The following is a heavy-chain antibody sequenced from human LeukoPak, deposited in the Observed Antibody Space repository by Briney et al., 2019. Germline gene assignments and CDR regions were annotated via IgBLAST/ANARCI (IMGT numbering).Heavy chain of an antibody. CDR2: ISSSGSTI. D-gene: IGHD1-26*01. V-gene: IGHV3-48*02. Sequence: GGSLRLSCAASGFTFSSYSMNWVRQAPGQGLEWVSYISSSGSTIYYADSVKGRFTISRDNAKNSLYLQMNSLRDEDTAVYYCARDPIVGATTFDYWGQGTLVTVPS. CDR1: GFTFSSYS. CDR3: ARDPIVGATTFDY. J-gene: IGHJ4*02.